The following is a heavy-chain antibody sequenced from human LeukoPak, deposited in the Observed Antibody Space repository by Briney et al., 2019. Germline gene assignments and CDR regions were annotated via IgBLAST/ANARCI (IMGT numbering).Heavy chain of an antibody. CDR1: GCSISSSSYY. V-gene: IGHV4-39*07. D-gene: IGHD2-21*01. CDR2: ICYSGST. Sequence: PSETLSLTCTVSGCSISSSSYYWRWIRQPPGKGLEWIGSICYSGSTNYNPALKSRVTISVDTSKNQFSLKLSSVTAADTAVYYCARGVVIAPQTFDYWGQGTLVTVSS. CDR3: ARGVVIAPQTFDY. J-gene: IGHJ4*02.